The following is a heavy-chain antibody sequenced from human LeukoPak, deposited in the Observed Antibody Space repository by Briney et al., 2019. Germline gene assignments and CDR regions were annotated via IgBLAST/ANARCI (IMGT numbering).Heavy chain of an antibody. J-gene: IGHJ5*02. CDR3: ARVPAARNWFDP. CDR1: GGSISGYY. D-gene: IGHD2-2*01. CDR2: INHSGST. Sequence: SETLSLTCTVSGGSISGYYWSWIRQPPGKGLEWIGEINHSGSTNYNPSLKSRVTISVDTSKNQFSLKLSSVTAADTAVYYCARVPAARNWFDPWGQGTLVTVSS. V-gene: IGHV4-34*01.